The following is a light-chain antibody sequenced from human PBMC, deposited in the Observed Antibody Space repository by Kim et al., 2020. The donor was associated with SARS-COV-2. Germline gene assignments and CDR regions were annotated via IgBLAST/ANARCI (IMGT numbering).Light chain of an antibody. J-gene: IGLJ3*02. V-gene: IGLV3-19*01. CDR1: SLRTSF. CDR2: GEY. CDR3: NCRDSSGNRV. Sequence: SSELTQDPAVSVALGHTVRITCQGDSLRTSFASWYQQKPGQAPVLVMYGEYSRPSGIPDRFSGSSSGNTASLTIIGTQAEDEADYYCNCRDSSGNRVFGGGTKVTVL.